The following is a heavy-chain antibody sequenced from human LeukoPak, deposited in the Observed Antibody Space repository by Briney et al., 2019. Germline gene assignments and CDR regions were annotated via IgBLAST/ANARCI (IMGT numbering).Heavy chain of an antibody. Sequence: ASVKVSCKASGYTFTSYYMHWVRQAPGQGLEWMGIINPSGGSTSYAQKFQGRVTMTRDTSTSTVYMELSSLRSEDTAVYYCAREFLGWLPAPAYYYYGMDVWGQGTTVTVSS. D-gene: IGHD3-3*01. CDR1: GYTFTSYY. V-gene: IGHV1-46*01. CDR3: AREFLGWLPAPAYYYYGMDV. CDR2: INPSGGST. J-gene: IGHJ6*02.